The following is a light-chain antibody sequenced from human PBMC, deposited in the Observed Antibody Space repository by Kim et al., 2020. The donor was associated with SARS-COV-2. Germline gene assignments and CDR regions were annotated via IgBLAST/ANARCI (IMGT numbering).Light chain of an antibody. CDR3: QQYGGAFLLT. CDR2: GAT. V-gene: IGKV3-20*01. CDR1: QSVGRRR. Sequence: SGERATLFCSASQSVGRRRLAWYQQKPGQAPRLLIYGATTRATGIPDRFIGSGSGTDFSLTISRLEPEGSAVYYCQQYGGAFLLTFGGGTKVDIK. J-gene: IGKJ4*01.